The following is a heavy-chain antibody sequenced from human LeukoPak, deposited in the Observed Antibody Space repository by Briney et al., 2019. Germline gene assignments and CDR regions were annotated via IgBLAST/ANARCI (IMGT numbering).Heavy chain of an antibody. CDR2: ISYDGSNK. D-gene: IGHD2-2*02. Sequence: GGSLRLSCAASGFIFSSYAMHWVRQAPGKGLEWVAVISYDGSNKYYADSVKGRFTISRDNSKNTLYLQMNSLRAEDTAVYYCARDGYCSSTSCYTVRYYYMDVWGKGTTVTVSS. V-gene: IGHV3-30*01. J-gene: IGHJ6*03. CDR3: ARDGYCSSTSCYTVRYYYMDV. CDR1: GFIFSSYA.